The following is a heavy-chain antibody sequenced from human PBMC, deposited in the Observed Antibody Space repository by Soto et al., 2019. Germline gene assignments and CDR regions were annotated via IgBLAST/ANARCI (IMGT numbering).Heavy chain of an antibody. V-gene: IGHV3-21*03. J-gene: IGHJ6*02. CDR2: ISSSVIYL. CDR3: ARDRELNFWSCYYPSDADYYYGMDV. CDR1: GFPFRCYS. D-gene: IGHD3-3*01. Sequence: GGSLRLSWAPSGFPFRCYSINWSRRAPGKGLDWASSISSSVIYLYDSDSLRGRFTISRDNAKNSLYLQMNSLRAEDTAVYSCARDRELNFWSCYYPSDADYYYGMDVWCPGTMVTVSS.